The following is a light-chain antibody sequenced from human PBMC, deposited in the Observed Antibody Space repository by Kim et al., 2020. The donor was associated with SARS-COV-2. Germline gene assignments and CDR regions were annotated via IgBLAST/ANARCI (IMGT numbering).Light chain of an antibody. CDR1: QSVSNY. V-gene: IGKV3-11*01. CDR2: DAS. J-gene: IGKJ1*01. Sequence: EIVLTQSPATLSLSPGERATLSCGASQSVSNYLAWYQQKPGQAPRLLIYDASNRATGIPARFSGSGSGTDFTLTIGSLEPEDFAVYYCQQRSNWPRMFGQGTKVDIK. CDR3: QQRSNWPRM.